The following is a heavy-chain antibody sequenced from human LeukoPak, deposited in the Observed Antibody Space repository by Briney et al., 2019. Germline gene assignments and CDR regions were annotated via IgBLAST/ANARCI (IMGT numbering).Heavy chain of an antibody. V-gene: IGHV1-18*01. CDR1: GYTFTSYG. J-gene: IGHJ3*02. Sequence: GASVKVSCKASGYTFTSYGISWVRQAPGQGPEWMGWISAYSTYNGNTNYAQKFQGRVTMTTDTSTSTAYMELRSLRSDDTAVYYCATNDAFDIWGQGTMVTVSS. CDR2: ISAYSTYNGNT. CDR3: ATNDAFDI.